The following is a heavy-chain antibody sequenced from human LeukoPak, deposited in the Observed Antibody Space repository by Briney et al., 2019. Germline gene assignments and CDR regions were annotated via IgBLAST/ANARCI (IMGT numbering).Heavy chain of an antibody. CDR3: ARTDGGHYGSSGYYLSYFDY. J-gene: IGHJ4*02. CDR2: INTNTGNP. Sequence: ASVKVSCKASGYTFTSYAMNWVRQAPGQGLEWMGWINTNTGNPTYAQGFTGRFVFSLDTSVSTAYLQISSLKAEDTAVYYCARTDGGHYGSSGYYLSYFDYWGQGTLVTVSS. CDR1: GYTFTSYA. D-gene: IGHD3-22*01. V-gene: IGHV7-4-1*02.